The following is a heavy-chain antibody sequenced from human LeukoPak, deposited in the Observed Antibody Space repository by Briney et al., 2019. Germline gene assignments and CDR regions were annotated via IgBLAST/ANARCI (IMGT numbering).Heavy chain of an antibody. Sequence: GGSLRLSCAASGFTFSSYNMNWVRQAPGKGLEWVSYISSSGSTVYYADSVKGRFTISRDNAKNSLYLQMNSLRAEDTAVYYCVKDRGLQLWLKAKVFGSFDYWGQGTLVTVSS. J-gene: IGHJ4*02. V-gene: IGHV3-48*04. CDR2: ISSSGSTV. CDR3: VKDRGLQLWLKAKVFGSFDY. D-gene: IGHD5-18*01. CDR1: GFTFSSYN.